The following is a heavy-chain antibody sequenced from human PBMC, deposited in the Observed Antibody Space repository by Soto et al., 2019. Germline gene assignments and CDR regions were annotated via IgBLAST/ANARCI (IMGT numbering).Heavy chain of an antibody. Sequence: EVQLLESGGGLVQPGGSLRLSCAASGFTFSSYAMSWVHQAPGKGLEWVSAISGSGGSTYYADSVKGRFTISRDNSKNPLYLQMNSLSAEDTAVYYCAKDKVVVAASWFDPWGQGTLVTVSS. V-gene: IGHV3-23*01. CDR3: AKDKVVVAASWFDP. D-gene: IGHD2-15*01. J-gene: IGHJ5*02. CDR2: ISGSGGST. CDR1: GFTFSSYA.